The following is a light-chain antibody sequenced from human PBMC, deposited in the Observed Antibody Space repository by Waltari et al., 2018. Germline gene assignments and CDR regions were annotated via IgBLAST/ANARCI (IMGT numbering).Light chain of an antibody. Sequence: VLTQSPGTLSLSPGERATLSCRASQSLTKRYLAWYQQKPGQAPRLLIYDPSSRAAGIPDRFSGSGSGTDFTLTISRLEPEDFAVYYCQQYGSSVLYTFGQGTKLEIK. J-gene: IGKJ2*01. CDR3: QQYGSSVLYT. CDR2: DPS. V-gene: IGKV3-20*01. CDR1: QSLTKRY.